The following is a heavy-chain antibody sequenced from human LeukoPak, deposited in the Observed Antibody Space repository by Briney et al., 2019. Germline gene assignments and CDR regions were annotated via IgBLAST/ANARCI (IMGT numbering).Heavy chain of an antibody. CDR2: IYFSGST. CDR3: ARHGGYRGPYLH. Sequence: PSETLSLTCTVSGGSISNYYWSWIRQPPGKGLKCIGYIYFSGSTNYNPSLKSRVTISVDTSKNQFSLKLSSVTAADTAVYYCARHGGYRGPYLHWGQGTLVTVSS. CDR1: GGSISNYY. J-gene: IGHJ1*01. V-gene: IGHV4-59*08. D-gene: IGHD6-13*01.